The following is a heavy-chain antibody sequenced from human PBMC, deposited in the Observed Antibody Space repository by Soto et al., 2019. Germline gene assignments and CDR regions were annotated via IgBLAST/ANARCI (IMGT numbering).Heavy chain of an antibody. CDR1: GHTFTSYD. CDR2: MNPNSGNT. CDR3: ARDTYYDFWSGYYFAAPTHNWFDP. V-gene: IGHV1-8*01. J-gene: IGHJ5*02. D-gene: IGHD3-3*01. Sequence: ASVKVSCKASGHTFTSYDINWVRQATGQGLEWMGWMNPNSGNTGYAQKFQGRVTMTRNTSISTAYIELSSLRSEDTAVYYCARDTYYDFWSGYYFAAPTHNWFDPWGQGTLVTVSS.